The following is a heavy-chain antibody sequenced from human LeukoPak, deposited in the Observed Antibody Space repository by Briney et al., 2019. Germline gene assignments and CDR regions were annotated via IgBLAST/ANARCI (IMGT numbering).Heavy chain of an antibody. V-gene: IGHV4-38-2*02. CDR3: ASETYYFGSGSYHIDY. D-gene: IGHD3-10*01. CDR1: GYSISSGYY. Sequence: SETLSLTCTVSGYSISSGYYWGWIRQPAGKGLEWIVSIYQSGSTYYNPSLKSRVTISVDTSKNQFSLKLSSVTAADTAVYYCASETYYFGSGSYHIDYWGQGTLVTVSS. J-gene: IGHJ4*02. CDR2: IYQSGST.